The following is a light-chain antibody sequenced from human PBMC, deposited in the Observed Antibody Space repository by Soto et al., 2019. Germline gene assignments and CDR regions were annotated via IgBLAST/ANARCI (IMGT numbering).Light chain of an antibody. CDR2: DAS. CDR1: QSVSSY. CDR3: QQRSNWPT. V-gene: IGKV3-11*01. J-gene: IGKJ5*01. Sequence: EIVLTQSPATLSLSPGERATLSCRASQSVSSYLAWYQQKPGQAPRLLIYDASNRATGIPARFSGSGSGTDFTLTISSLEPEDFAVYYCQQRSNWPTFGQGTRREN.